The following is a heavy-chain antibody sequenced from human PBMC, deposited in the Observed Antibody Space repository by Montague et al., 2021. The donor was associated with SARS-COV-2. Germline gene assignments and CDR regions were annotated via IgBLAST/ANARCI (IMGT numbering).Heavy chain of an antibody. V-gene: IGHV4-39*01. D-gene: IGHD6-25*01. Sequence: SETLSLTCTVSGGSISSSSYYWGWIRQPPGKGLEWIGSIYYSGSTYYNPSLKSRVTISVDTSKNQFSLKLSSVTAADTAVYYCARQSGHFAPDTYYYGMDVWGQGTTVTVSS. CDR2: IYYSGST. CDR3: ARQSGHFAPDTYYYGMDV. J-gene: IGHJ6*02. CDR1: GGSISSSSYY.